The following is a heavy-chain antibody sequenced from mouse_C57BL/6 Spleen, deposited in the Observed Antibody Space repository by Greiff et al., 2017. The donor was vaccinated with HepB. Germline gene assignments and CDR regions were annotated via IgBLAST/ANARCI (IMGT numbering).Heavy chain of an antibody. CDR3: ARGLGDY. Sequence: DVKLVESEGGLVQPGSSMKLSCTASGFTFSDYYMAWVRQVPEKGLEWVANINYDGSSTYYLDSLKSRFIISRDNAKNILYLQMSSLKSEDTATYYCARGLGDYWGQGTTLTVSS. CDR2: INYDGSST. V-gene: IGHV5-16*01. J-gene: IGHJ2*01. D-gene: IGHD4-1*01. CDR1: GFTFSDYY.